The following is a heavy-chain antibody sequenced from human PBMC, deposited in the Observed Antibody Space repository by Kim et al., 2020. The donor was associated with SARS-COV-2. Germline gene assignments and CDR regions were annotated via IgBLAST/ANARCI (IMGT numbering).Heavy chain of an antibody. CDR3: SGSYSILPYYFDY. Sequence: YADSVKGRFTISRDNAKNSLYLQMNSLRAEDTAVYYCSGSYSILPYYFDYWGQGTLVTVSS. J-gene: IGHJ4*02. V-gene: IGHV3-11*06. D-gene: IGHD3-10*01.